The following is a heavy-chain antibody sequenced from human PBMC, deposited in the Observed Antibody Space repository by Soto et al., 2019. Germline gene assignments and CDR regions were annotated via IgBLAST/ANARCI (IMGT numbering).Heavy chain of an antibody. J-gene: IGHJ4*02. V-gene: IGHV4-39*01. D-gene: IGHD2-2*01. CDR2: IYYSGST. Sequence: SETLSVTCTVSGGSISSSSYYWVWIRQPPGKGLEWIGSIYYSGSTYYNPSLKSRVTISVDTSKNQFSLKLSSVTAADTAVYYCARHPRRCSSTSCYQFDYWGQGTLVTVSS. CDR3: ARHPRRCSSTSCYQFDY. CDR1: GGSISSSSYY.